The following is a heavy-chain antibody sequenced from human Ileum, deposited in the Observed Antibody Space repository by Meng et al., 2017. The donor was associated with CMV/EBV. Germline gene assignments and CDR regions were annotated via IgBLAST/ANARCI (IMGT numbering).Heavy chain of an antibody. CDR1: GYTFTSYY. V-gene: IGHV1-46*01. D-gene: IGHD4-17*01. J-gene: IGHJ4*02. CDR3: ARARDYGPIDY. CDR2: FNPSGGYT. Sequence: QVQLVQSGDEVKKPGASVKVSCNASGYTFTSYYMHWVRQAPGQGLEWMGVFNPSGGYTNYAQDFKGRVTMTRDTSTTTVSMDLSSLRSEDTAVYYCARARDYGPIDYWGQGTLVTVSS.